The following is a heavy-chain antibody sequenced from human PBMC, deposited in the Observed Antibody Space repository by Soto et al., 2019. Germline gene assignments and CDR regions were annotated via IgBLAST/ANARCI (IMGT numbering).Heavy chain of an antibody. CDR1: GYTFTVYY. CDR3: ARDMAKGGGSAGFDY. D-gene: IGHD1-26*01. J-gene: IGHJ4*02. CDR2: INPKSGGT. V-gene: IGHV1-2*02. Sequence: GXSVKVSFKASGYTFTVYYMHWVRQAPGQGLEWMGWINPKSGGTMYPQKFQGRVTMTWDTSISTAYMALTRLRSDDTAVYYCARDMAKGGGSAGFDYWGQGTLVTVYS.